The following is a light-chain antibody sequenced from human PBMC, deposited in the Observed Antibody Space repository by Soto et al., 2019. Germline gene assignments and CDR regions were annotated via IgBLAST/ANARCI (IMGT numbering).Light chain of an antibody. CDR2: EVS. CDR3: SSYRSGALSV. V-gene: IGLV2-14*01. CDR1: SSDVGGYKY. Sequence: QSVLTQPASVSGSPGQSITISCTGTSSDVGGYKYVSWYQQHPGKAPKLLIYEVSNRPSGISNRLSASKSDNTASLTISGLRADDEAVYLCSSYRSGALSVFGSGTKVTVL. J-gene: IGLJ1*01.